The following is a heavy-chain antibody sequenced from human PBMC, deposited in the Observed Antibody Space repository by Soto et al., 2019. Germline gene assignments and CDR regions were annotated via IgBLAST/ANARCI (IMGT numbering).Heavy chain of an antibody. V-gene: IGHV3-7*01. CDR3: ARDSDYGDYGDAFEI. CDR1: GFTFSSYW. Sequence: PGGSLRLSCAASGFTFSSYWMSWVRQAPGKGLEWVANIKQDGSEKYYVDSVKGRFTISRDNAKNSLYLQMNSLRAEDTAVYYCARDSDYGDYGDAFEIWGQGTMVTVSS. J-gene: IGHJ3*02. D-gene: IGHD4-17*01. CDR2: IKQDGSEK.